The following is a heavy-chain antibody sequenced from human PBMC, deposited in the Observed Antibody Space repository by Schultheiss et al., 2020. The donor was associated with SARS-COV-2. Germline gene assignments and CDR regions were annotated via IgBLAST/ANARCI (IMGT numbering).Heavy chain of an antibody. Sequence: GGSLRLSCAASGFTFSDYAMHWVRQAPGKGLEWVAVISFDGSNKYYADSVKGRFTISRDNSKNTLYLQMNSLRAEDTAVYYCARDRYASSGWYFDYWGQGALVTVSS. CDR2: ISFDGSNK. CDR3: ARDRYASSGWYFDY. V-gene: IGHV3-30*04. J-gene: IGHJ4*02. CDR1: GFTFSDYA. D-gene: IGHD6-19*01.